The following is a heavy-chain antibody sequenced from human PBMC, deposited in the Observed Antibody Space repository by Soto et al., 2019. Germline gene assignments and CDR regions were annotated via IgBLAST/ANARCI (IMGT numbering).Heavy chain of an antibody. CDR1: GFSFGDSA. CDR2: IVVVNGNT. Sequence: ELVQSGPEAREPGTSVKVSCRASGFSFGDSAVQWVRQGRGQRLEWIGWIVVVNGNTNYAPRFEGRVTLTRDASTRTNHMELTRLSSDDTAVYFCAVTDLPCRPLTEPTENCMDVWGQGTTVTVSS. V-gene: IGHV1-58*01. J-gene: IGHJ6*02. CDR3: AVTDLPCRPLTEPTENCMDV. D-gene: IGHD2-15*01.